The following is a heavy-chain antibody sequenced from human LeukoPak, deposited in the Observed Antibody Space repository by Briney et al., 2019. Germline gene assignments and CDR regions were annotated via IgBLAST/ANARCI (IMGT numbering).Heavy chain of an antibody. D-gene: IGHD2-2*02. J-gene: IGHJ6*01. CDR1: GYTFTDYY. CDR3: ARVEYVYTLCMVV. Sequence: ASVKVSCKASGYTFTDYYMHWVRQAPGQGLEWMGWINPNSGGTNYAQKFQGRVTMTRDTSINTAYMEVSRLRSDDTGVYYCARVEYVYTLCMVVWGQGTTVTVSS. V-gene: IGHV1-2*02. CDR2: INPNSGGT.